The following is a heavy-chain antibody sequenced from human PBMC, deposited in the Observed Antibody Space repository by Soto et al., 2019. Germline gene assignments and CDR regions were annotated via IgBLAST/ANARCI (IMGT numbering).Heavy chain of an antibody. CDR2: ISAYNGNK. Sequence: QVKLVQSGAEVKKPGASVKVSCKASGYTFTSYGVAGVRQAPGQGLGWMGWISAYNGNKNYEQKLQSRITMTTNTSTSTAYRELRSLRSDETAVYYSARKYYYGSGTWYWGQGTAVTVSP. CDR3: ARKYYYGSGTWY. CDR1: GYTFTSYG. J-gene: IGHJ4*02. V-gene: IGHV1-18*01. D-gene: IGHD3-10*01.